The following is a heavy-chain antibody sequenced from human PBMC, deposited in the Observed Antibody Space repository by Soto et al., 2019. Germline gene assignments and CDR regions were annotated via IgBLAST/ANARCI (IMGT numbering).Heavy chain of an antibody. J-gene: IGHJ6*02. Sequence: QVQLVESGGGVVQPGRSLRLSCAASGFTFSSYGMHWVRQAPGKGLEWVAVIWYDGSNKYYADSVKGRFTISRDNSKNTLYLQMNSLRAEDTAVYYCARGGCSITSCYASGGMDVWGQGTTVTVSS. CDR3: ARGGCSITSCYASGGMDV. CDR2: IWYDGSNK. V-gene: IGHV3-33*01. D-gene: IGHD2-2*01. CDR1: GFTFSSYG.